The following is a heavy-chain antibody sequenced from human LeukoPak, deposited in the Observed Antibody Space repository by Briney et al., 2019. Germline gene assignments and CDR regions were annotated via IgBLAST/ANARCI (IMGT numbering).Heavy chain of an antibody. V-gene: IGHV7-4-1*02. Sequence: ASVKVSCKASGYTFTSYAMNWVRQAPGQGLEWMGWINTNTGNPTYAQSFTGRFVFSLDTSVSTAYLQISSLKAEDTAVYYCARDNIDFWSGYYRDAFDIWGQGTMVTVSS. CDR3: ARDNIDFWSGYYRDAFDI. D-gene: IGHD3-3*01. J-gene: IGHJ3*02. CDR1: GYTFTSYA. CDR2: INTNTGNP.